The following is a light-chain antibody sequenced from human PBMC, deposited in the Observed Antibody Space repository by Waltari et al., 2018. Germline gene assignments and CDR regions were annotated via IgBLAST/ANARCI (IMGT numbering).Light chain of an antibody. Sequence: QSALTQPASVSASPGASITISCTATSSDVGDFTSVSWYQHHPGKAPNFMIYDVSNRPSGVSHRFSGSKSGNTASLTISGLQAEDEAVYYCSSFTTSSTLLFGGGTKLTVL. V-gene: IGLV2-14*03. J-gene: IGLJ2*01. CDR1: SSDVGDFTS. CDR2: DVS. CDR3: SSFTTSSTLL.